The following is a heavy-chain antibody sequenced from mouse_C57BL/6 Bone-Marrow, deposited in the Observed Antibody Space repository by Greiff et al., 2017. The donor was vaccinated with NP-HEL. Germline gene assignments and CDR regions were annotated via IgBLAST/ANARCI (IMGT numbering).Heavy chain of an antibody. CDR3: ARPRVRITTVVGGYYFDY. D-gene: IGHD1-1*01. J-gene: IGHJ2*01. CDR1: GYTFTDYN. CDR2: INPNNGGT. Sequence: EVKLQQSGPELVKPGASVKIPCKASGYTFTDYNMDWVKQSHGKSLEWIGDINPNNGGTIYNQKFKGKATLTVDKSSSTAYMELRSLTSEDTAVYYCARPRVRITTVVGGYYFDYWGQGTTLTVSS. V-gene: IGHV1-18*01.